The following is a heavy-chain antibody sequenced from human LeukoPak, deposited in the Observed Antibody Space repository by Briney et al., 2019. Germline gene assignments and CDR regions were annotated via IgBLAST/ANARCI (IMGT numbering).Heavy chain of an antibody. J-gene: IGHJ4*02. Sequence: VASVKVSCKASGYTFTSYGISWVRQAPGQGLEWMGWTSANDGNTDYPQKLQGRVTMTTDTSTSTAYMELRSLRSDDTAVYYCARESHVTREDYWGQGTLVTVSS. CDR2: TSANDGNT. D-gene: IGHD3-10*01. CDR3: ARESHVTREDY. V-gene: IGHV1-18*01. CDR1: GYTFTSYG.